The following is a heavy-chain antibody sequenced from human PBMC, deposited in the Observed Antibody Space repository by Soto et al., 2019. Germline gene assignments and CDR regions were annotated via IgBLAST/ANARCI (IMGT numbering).Heavy chain of an antibody. Sequence: GGSLRLSCAASGFTVTSNYMTWVRQAPGKGLEWVSAISGSGGSTYYADSVKGRFTISRDNSKNTLYLQMNSLRAEDTAVYYCAKTDTAMAYQYYFDYWGQGTLVTVSS. CDR1: GFTVTSNY. D-gene: IGHD5-18*01. J-gene: IGHJ4*02. CDR2: ISGSGGST. CDR3: AKTDTAMAYQYYFDY. V-gene: IGHV3-23*01.